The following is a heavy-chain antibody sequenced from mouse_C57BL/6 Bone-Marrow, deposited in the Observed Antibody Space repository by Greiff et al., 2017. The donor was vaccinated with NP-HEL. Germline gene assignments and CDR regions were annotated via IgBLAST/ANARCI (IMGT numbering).Heavy chain of an antibody. Sequence: VQLQQSGAELVRPGASVKLSCTASGFNFKDYYMHWVKQRPEQGLEWIGRIDPEDGDTEYAPKFQGKATMTADTSSNTAYLQLSSLTSEDTAVYYCTFYGYVYFDYWGQGTTLTVSS. CDR2: IDPEDGDT. J-gene: IGHJ2*01. CDR1: GFNFKDYY. CDR3: TFYGYVYFDY. V-gene: IGHV14-1*01. D-gene: IGHD2-2*01.